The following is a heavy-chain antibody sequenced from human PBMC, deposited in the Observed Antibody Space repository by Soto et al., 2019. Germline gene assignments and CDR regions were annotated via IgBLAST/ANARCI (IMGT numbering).Heavy chain of an antibody. CDR1: GFTFSSYA. J-gene: IGHJ5*02. V-gene: IGHV3-30-3*01. Sequence: GGSLRLSCAASGFTFSSYAMHWVRQAPGKGLGWVAFISSDGSNKYYADSVKGRFTISRDNSKNTLYLQMNSLRAEDTAVYYCATDYITGTHNGPYNWLDPWGQGTLVTVAS. D-gene: IGHD1-7*01. CDR2: ISSDGSNK. CDR3: ATDYITGTHNGPYNWLDP.